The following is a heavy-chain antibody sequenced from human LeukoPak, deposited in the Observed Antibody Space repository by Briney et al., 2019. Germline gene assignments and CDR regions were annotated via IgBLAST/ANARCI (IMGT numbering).Heavy chain of an antibody. CDR2: VRYKGRRYKT. D-gene: IGHD3-16*01. V-gene: IGHV3-72*01. CDR3: TRDGGEKDGHTAFDV. Sequence: GGPVRLLCGGSGLLYSVHYVLWARDARRKALVCIGRVRYKGRRYKTEYVVCGKGRVTISRDDSKISLYLQMDSLKTEDTAIYFCTRDGGEKDGHTAFDVWGQGAMVSV. CDR1: GLLYSVHY. J-gene: IGHJ3*01.